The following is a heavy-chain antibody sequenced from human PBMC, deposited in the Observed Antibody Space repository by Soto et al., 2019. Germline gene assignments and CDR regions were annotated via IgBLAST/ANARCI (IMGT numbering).Heavy chain of an antibody. CDR2: INPNSGGT. Sequence: VSCKASGYTFTGYYMHWVRQAPGQGLEWMGWINPNSGGTNYAQKFQGWVTMTRDTSISTAYMELSRLRSDDTAVYYCARAPSRITIFGVVPPPYGMDVWGQGTMVTVSS. CDR1: GYTFTGYY. J-gene: IGHJ6*02. V-gene: IGHV1-2*04. CDR3: ARAPSRITIFGVVPPPYGMDV. D-gene: IGHD3-3*01.